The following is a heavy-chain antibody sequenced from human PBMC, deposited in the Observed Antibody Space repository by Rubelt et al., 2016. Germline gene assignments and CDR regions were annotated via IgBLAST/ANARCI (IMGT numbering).Heavy chain of an antibody. V-gene: IGHV4-59*04. CDR2: NYYSGRT. CDR3: AREEFDWLLGVSSYFDY. J-gene: IGHJ4*02. CDR1: GGSISSYY. Sequence: QVQLQESGPGLVKPSETLSLTCTVSGGSISSYYWSWIRQPPGKGLEWIGNNYYSGRTYYNPSLKGRVTMSLDTSKNQFSLKLSSVTAADTAVYYCAREEFDWLLGVSSYFDYWGQGTLVTVSS. D-gene: IGHD3-9*01.